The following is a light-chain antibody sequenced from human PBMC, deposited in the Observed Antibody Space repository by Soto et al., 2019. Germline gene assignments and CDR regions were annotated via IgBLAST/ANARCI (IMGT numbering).Light chain of an antibody. CDR2: DAS. V-gene: IGKV1-33*01. J-gene: IGKJ5*01. Sequence: IQMTHSPSSLSASVLYRVTTTCQASQDISNYLNWYQQKPGKAPKLLIYDASNLETGVPSRFSGSGSGTDFTFTISSLQPEDIATYYCQQYSHLITFGQGTRLEIK. CDR3: QQYSHLIT. CDR1: QDISNY.